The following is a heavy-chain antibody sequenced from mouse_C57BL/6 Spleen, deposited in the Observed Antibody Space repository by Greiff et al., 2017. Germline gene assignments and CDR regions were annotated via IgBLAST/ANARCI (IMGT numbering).Heavy chain of an antibody. V-gene: IGHV1-62-2*01. J-gene: IGHJ4*01. Sequence: QVQLQQSGAELVKPGASVKLSCKASGYTFTEYTIHWVKQRSGQGLEWIGWFYPGSGSIKYNEKFKDKATLTADKSSSTVYMELSRLTSEDSAVSFCARHEPPYYGNFYAMDYWGQGTSVTVSS. CDR2: FYPGSGSI. D-gene: IGHD2-10*01. CDR1: GYTFTEYT. CDR3: ARHEPPYYGNFYAMDY.